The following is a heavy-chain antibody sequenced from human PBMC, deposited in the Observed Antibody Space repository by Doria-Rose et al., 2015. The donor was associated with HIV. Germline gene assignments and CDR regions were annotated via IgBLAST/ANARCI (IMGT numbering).Heavy chain of an antibody. CDR2: IFSDDER. CDR3: ARIKSSRWYHKYYFDF. J-gene: IGHJ4*02. D-gene: IGHD6-13*01. CDR1: GVSLSSPGMG. V-gene: IGHV2-26*01. Sequence: SGPVLVKPTETLTLTCTASGVSLSSPGMGVSWIRQPPGKALEWLANIFSDDERSYKTSLKSRLTISRGTSKRQVVLTMTDMDPVDTATYYCARIKSSRWYHKYYFDFWGQGTLVIVSA.